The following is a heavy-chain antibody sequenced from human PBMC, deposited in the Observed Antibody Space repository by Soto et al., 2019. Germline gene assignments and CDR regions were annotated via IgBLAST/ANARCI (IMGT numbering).Heavy chain of an antibody. J-gene: IGHJ4*02. CDR1: GYSFTSYW. V-gene: IGHV5-51*01. CDR3: AILDIVVVPAATKIDY. CDR2: IYPGDSDT. D-gene: IGHD2-2*01. Sequence: GESLKISCKGSGYSFTSYWIGWVRQMPGKGLEWMGIIYPGDSDTRYSPSFQGQVTISADKSISTAYLQWSSLKASDTAMYYCAILDIVVVPAATKIDYWGQGTLVTVSS.